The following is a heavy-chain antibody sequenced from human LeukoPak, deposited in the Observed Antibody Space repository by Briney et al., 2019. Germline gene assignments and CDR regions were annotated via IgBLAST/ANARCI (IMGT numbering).Heavy chain of an antibody. CDR1: GFTFSSYW. CDR3: AREADTAMVKGTYYFDY. D-gene: IGHD5-18*01. Sequence: PGGSLRLSCAASGFTFSSYWMSWVREAPGKGLEWVANIKQEGSEKYYVDSVKGRFTISRDNAKNSLYLQMNSLRAEDTAVYYCAREADTAMVKGTYYFDYWGQGTLVTVSS. J-gene: IGHJ4*02. V-gene: IGHV3-7*03. CDR2: IKQEGSEK.